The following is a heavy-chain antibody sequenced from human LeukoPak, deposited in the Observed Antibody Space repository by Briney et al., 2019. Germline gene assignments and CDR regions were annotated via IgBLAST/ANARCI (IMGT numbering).Heavy chain of an antibody. Sequence: PGRSLRPSCAASGFIFDDYGMNWVRQAPGKGLEWVSGISWNSGTIAYADSVKGRFSISRDTAKKSLFLQMDSLRTEDTAIYYCTKSSTYSLKSPFDYWGQGTLVTVSS. CDR2: ISWNSGTI. CDR3: TKSSTYSLKSPFDY. V-gene: IGHV3-9*01. J-gene: IGHJ4*02. CDR1: GFIFDDYG. D-gene: IGHD2-21*01.